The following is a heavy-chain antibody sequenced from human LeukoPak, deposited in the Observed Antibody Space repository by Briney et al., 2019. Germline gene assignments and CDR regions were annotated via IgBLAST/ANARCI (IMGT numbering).Heavy chain of an antibody. CDR2: IWSDGSNK. CDR1: GFTFSSCG. J-gene: IGHJ4*02. CDR3: AKDWGTTGRAGWMVDY. Sequence: PGGSLRLSCEASGFTFSSCGMHWVRQAPGKGLEWVTIIWSDGSNKYYTNSVKGRFTISRDNSKNTVYLQMNSLRAEDTAVYYCAKDWGTTGRAGWMVDYWGQGTPVTVSS. V-gene: IGHV3-33*06. D-gene: IGHD1-1*01.